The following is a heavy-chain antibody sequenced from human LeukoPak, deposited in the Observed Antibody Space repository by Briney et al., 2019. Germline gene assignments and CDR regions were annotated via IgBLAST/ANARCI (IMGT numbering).Heavy chain of an antibody. CDR3: ARLKITMVRGVIVYYYYMDV. CDR2: IYHSGST. D-gene: IGHD3-10*01. Sequence: SETLSLTCTVSGYSISSGFYWGWIRQPPGKGLECIGSIYHSGSTYYNPSLKSRVTISVDTSKNQFSLKLSSVTAADTAVYYCARLKITMVRGVIVYYYYMDVWGKGTTVTISS. CDR1: GYSISSGFY. V-gene: IGHV4-38-2*02. J-gene: IGHJ6*03.